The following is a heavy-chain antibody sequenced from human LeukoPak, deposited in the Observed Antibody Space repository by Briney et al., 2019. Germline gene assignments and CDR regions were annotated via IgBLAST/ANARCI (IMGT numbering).Heavy chain of an antibody. V-gene: IGHV3-74*01. CDR2: INSDGSST. D-gene: IGHD6-19*01. J-gene: IGHJ4*01. CDR1: GFTFSHYS. CDR3: AREGYSSAYVAY. Sequence: GGSLRLSCAASGFTFSHYSMHWVRQAPGKGLVWVSRINSDGSSTNYADSVKGRFTISRDNAKNTLYLQMNSLRAEDTAVYFCAREGYSSAYVAYWGHGTLVTVSS.